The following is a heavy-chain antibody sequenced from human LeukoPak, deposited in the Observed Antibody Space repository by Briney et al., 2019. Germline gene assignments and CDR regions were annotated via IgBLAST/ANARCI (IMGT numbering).Heavy chain of an antibody. Sequence: PSETLSLTCTVSGGSIKSYYWSWIRQPPGKRLEWIGYIDNSGSASRNPSLKSRVTISADTSKNQFFLKLSSVTAADTAVYYCARHLVRDGYNYFFGSWGQGTLVTVSS. CDR2: IDNSGSA. J-gene: IGHJ5*01. D-gene: IGHD5-24*01. V-gene: IGHV4-59*08. CDR1: GGSIKSYY. CDR3: ARHLVRDGYNYFFGS.